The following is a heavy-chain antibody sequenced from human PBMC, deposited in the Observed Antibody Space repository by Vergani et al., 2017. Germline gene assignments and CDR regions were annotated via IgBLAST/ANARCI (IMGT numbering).Heavy chain of an antibody. D-gene: IGHD3-9*01. CDR2: IYRTGRT. CDR3: ARRSGIVYDIFSGTQYFFDF. V-gene: IGHV4-38-2*01. CDR1: GFSIDNGYY. Sequence: QVQLQESGPGLVKPSETLSLTCAVSGFSIDNGYYWDWIRQPPGKGLEWIGSIYRTGRTHFNPSLKSRVTISVDTSNNHFSLRLNSLTAADTAEYYCARRSGIVYDIFSGTQYFFDFWGQGTLVTVSS. J-gene: IGHJ4*02.